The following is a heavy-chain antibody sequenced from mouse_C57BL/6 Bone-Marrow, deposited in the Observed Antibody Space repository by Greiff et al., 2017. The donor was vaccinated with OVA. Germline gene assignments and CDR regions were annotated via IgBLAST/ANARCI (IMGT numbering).Heavy chain of an antibody. D-gene: IGHD2-12*01. Sequence: DVMLVESGGGLVQPGGSMKLSCVASGFTFSNYWMNWVRQSPEKGLEWVAQIRLKSDNYATHYAESVKGRFTISRDDSKSSVYLQMNNLRAEDTGIYYCTRGTKDLRGAMDYWGQGTSVTVSS. J-gene: IGHJ4*01. V-gene: IGHV6-3*01. CDR2: IRLKSDNYAT. CDR1: GFTFSNYW. CDR3: TRGTKDLRGAMDY.